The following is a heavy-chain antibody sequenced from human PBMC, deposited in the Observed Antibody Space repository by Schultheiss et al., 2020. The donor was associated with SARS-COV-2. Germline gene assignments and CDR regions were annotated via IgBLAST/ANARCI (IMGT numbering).Heavy chain of an antibody. D-gene: IGHD1-26*01. CDR1: GGSISSYY. V-gene: IGHV4-59*12. CDR3: ARDSITQVGAFDY. CDR2: IYYSGST. Sequence: SQTLSLTCTVSGGSISSYYWSWIRQPPGKGLEWIGYIYYSGSTNYNPSLKSRVTISVDKSKNQFSLKLSSVTAADTAVYYCARDSITQVGAFDYWGQGTLVTVSS. J-gene: IGHJ4*02.